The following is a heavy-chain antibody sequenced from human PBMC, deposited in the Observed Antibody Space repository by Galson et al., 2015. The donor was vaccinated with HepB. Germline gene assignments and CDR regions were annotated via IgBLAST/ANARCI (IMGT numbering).Heavy chain of an antibody. V-gene: IGHV3-33*01. CDR3: ARDQYCGRTCNSHGGLDY. CDR2: IWYDGSKT. D-gene: IGHD2-15*01. Sequence: SLRLSCAASGFTFRSYGMHWVRQAPGKGLEWVAVIWYDGSKTYYADSVKGRFTISRDNSKNTLSLQMNSLRAEDTAVYYCARDQYCGRTCNSHGGLDYWGQGTVVTVSS. J-gene: IGHJ4*02. CDR1: GFTFRSYG.